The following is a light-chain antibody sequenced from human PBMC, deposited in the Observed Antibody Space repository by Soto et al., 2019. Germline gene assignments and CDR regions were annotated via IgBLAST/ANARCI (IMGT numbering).Light chain of an antibody. CDR1: QSVSGSS. V-gene: IGKV3-20*01. Sequence: EIVLTQSPGTLSLSPGERATLSCRASQSVSGSSLAWYQQRLGQAPRLLIYDASSRATGIPDRFSGSGSATDFTLTISRLEPEDFAVYYCQQHGSGPWTFGQGTKVEVK. CDR3: QQHGSGPWT. J-gene: IGKJ1*01. CDR2: DAS.